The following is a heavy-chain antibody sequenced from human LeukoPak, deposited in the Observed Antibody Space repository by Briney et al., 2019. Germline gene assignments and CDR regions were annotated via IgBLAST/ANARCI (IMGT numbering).Heavy chain of an antibody. V-gene: IGHV4-34*01. J-gene: IGHJ4*02. CDR2: INHSGST. Sequence: PSETLSLTCAVYGGSFSGYYWSWIRQPPGRGLEWIGEINHSGSTSYSASLKSRVTISVDTSKNQFSLKLNSVTAADTAVYYCARGDIAAGGAPFDYWGQGTLVTASS. CDR1: GGSFSGYY. CDR3: ARGDIAAGGAPFDY. D-gene: IGHD6-13*01.